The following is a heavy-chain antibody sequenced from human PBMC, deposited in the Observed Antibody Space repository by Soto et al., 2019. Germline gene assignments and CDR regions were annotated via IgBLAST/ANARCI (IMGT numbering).Heavy chain of an antibody. J-gene: IGHJ4*02. CDR2: ISSSSSYI. CDR1: GFTFSSYS. V-gene: IGHV3-21*01. CDR3: AREAGLRYFDWPHT. Sequence: GGSLRLSCAASGFTFSSYSMNWVRQAPGKGLEWVSSISSSSSYIYYADSVKGRFTISRDNAKNSLYLQMNSLRAEDTAVYYCAREAGLRYFDWPHTWGQGTLVTVSS. D-gene: IGHD3-9*01.